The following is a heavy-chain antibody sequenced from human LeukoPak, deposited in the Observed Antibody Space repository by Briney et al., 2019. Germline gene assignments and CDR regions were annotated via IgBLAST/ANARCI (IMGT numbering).Heavy chain of an antibody. CDR2: IDWDDDK. V-gene: IGHV2-70*11. CDR1: GFSLSTSGMC. D-gene: IGHD3-22*01. Sequence: SGPALVKPTQTLTLTCTFSGFSLSTSGMCVSWIRQPPGKALEWLARIDWDDDKYYSTSLKTRLTISKDTSKNQVVLTMTNMDPVDTATYYCARILRYYDSSGYSYYFDCWGQGTLVTVSS. J-gene: IGHJ4*02. CDR3: ARILRYYDSSGYSYYFDC.